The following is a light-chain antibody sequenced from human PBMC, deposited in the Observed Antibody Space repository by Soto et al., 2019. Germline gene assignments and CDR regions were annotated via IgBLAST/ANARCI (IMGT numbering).Light chain of an antibody. CDR2: GNN. CDR1: SSNIGAGYD. V-gene: IGLV1-40*01. J-gene: IGLJ1*01. CDR3: QSYDRSLRADV. Sequence: QSVLTQSPSVSGAPGQRVTISCTGSSSNIGAGYDVHWYQQLPGTAPKLLIYGNNNRPSGVPDRFSGSKSGTSASLGITGLQAEDEADYYCQSYDRSLRADVFGAGTKLTVL.